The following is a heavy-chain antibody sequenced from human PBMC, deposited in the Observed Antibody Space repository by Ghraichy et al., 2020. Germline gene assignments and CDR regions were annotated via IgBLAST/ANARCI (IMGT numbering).Heavy chain of an antibody. CDR3: ARDLSGDFWSGYDH. V-gene: IGHV3-7*01. D-gene: IGHD3-3*01. CDR1: GFTFSSYW. CDR2: IKQDGSEK. J-gene: IGHJ4*02. Sequence: ETLSLTCAASGFTFSSYWMSWVRQAPGKGLEWVANIKQDGSEKYYVDSVKGRFTISRDNAKNSLYLQMNSLRAEDTAVYYCARDLSGDFWSGYDHWGQGTLVTVSS.